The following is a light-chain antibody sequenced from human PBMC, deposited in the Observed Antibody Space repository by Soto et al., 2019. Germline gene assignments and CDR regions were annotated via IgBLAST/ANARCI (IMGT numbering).Light chain of an antibody. J-gene: IGKJ1*01. CDR2: KAS. V-gene: IGKV1-5*03. CDR1: QSISIW. Sequence: DIQMTQSPSTLSASVGDRVTITCRASQSISIWLAWYQQKPGKAPKILIYKASSLESGVPSRFRGGGSYTQFTLTISSLQPDDFATYYCQQYSTYTQSTLGQGAKVDIK. CDR3: QQYSTYTQST.